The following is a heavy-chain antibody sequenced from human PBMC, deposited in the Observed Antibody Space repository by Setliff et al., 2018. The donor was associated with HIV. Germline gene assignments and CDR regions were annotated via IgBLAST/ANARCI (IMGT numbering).Heavy chain of an antibody. CDR2: IWYDGSNK. CDR3: GRAKSWYYYMDV. J-gene: IGHJ6*03. CDR1: GFTFSSYG. V-gene: IGHV3-33*01. Sequence: GGSLRLSCAASGFTFSSYGMHWVRQAPGKGLEWVAVIWYDGSNKYYADSVKGRFTISRDNSKNTLYLQMNSLRAEDTAVYYCGRAKSWYYYMDVWGKGTTVTVSS. D-gene: IGHD3-10*01.